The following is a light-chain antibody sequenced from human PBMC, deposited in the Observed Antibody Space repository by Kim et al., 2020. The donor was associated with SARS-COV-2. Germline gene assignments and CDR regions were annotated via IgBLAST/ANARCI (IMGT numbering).Light chain of an antibody. CDR2: DAS. CDR1: QSISSW. V-gene: IGKV1-5*01. Sequence: SVGDRGTITCRASQSISSWLAWYQQKPGKAPKLLMYDASSLESGVPSRFGGSGSGTEFTLTISSLQPDDFATYYCQQYNSYSTWAFGQGTKVDIK. CDR3: QQYNSYSTWA. J-gene: IGKJ1*01.